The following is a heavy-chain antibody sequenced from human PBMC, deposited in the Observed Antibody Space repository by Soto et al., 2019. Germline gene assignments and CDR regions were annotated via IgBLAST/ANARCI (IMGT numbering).Heavy chain of an antibody. J-gene: IGHJ4*02. V-gene: IGHV3-23*01. D-gene: IGHD6-19*01. CDR2: ISGSGGST. CDR1: GFTFSSYA. Sequence: EVQLLESGGGLVQPGGSLRLSCAASGFTFSSYAMSWVRQAPGKGLEWVSAISGSGGSTYYADSVQGRFTISRDNSKNTLYLQMNGLRAEDTAVYYCAKDLTRGIAVAYWFGYWGPGTLVTVSS. CDR3: AKDLTRGIAVAYWFGY.